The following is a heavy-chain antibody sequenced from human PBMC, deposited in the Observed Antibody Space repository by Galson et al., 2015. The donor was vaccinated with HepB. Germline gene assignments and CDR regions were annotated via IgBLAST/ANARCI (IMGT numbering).Heavy chain of an antibody. D-gene: IGHD3-22*01. CDR2: IDPSGGST. CDR3: ARARYYDSSGYQHYFDY. J-gene: IGHJ4*02. CDR1: GYTFTSYY. V-gene: IGHV1-46*03. Sequence: SVKVSCKASGYTFTSYYMHWVRQAPGQGLEWMGIIDPSGGSTSYAQKFQGRVTMTRDTSTSTVYMELSSLRSEDTAVYYCARARYYDSSGYQHYFDYWGQGTLVTVSS.